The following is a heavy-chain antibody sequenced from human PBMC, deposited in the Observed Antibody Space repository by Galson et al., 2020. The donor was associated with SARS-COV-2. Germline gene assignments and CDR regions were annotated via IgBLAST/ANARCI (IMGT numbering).Heavy chain of an antibody. V-gene: IGHV6-1*01. CDR2: TYYRSKWYS. D-gene: IGHD6-13*01. Sequence: SQTLSLTCGISGDSVSNNSAAWYWIRQSPSRGLEWLGTTYYRSKWYSDYAAFVKSRISINADTSKNQFSLQLNPVTPEDTAVYYCARGPPAGYAITWYGGDWFDPWGQGTLVTVSS. CDR3: ARGPPAGYAITWYGGDWFDP. J-gene: IGHJ5*02. CDR1: GDSVSNNSAA.